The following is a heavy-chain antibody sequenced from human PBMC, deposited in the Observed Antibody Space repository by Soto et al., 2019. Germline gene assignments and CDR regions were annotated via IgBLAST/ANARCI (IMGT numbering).Heavy chain of an antibody. V-gene: IGHV1-69*13. D-gene: IGHD3-10*01. CDR3: ASGKFGTHFFDY. CDR1: GGSFRTVP. J-gene: IGHJ4*02. Sequence: SVKVSCKASGGSFRTVPFSWVRQAPGQGLEWMGGITPVFGTANYAQKFQGRVTITADESTTTAYMELNSLRYEDTAIYFCASGKFGTHFFDYWGQGTQVTVPQ. CDR2: ITPVFGTA.